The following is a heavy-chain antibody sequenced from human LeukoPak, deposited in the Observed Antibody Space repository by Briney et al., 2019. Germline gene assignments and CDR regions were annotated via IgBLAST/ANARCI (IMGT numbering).Heavy chain of an antibody. J-gene: IGHJ4*02. CDR1: GFTFSSYW. CDR2: INSDGSST. V-gene: IGHV3-74*01. Sequence: PGGSLRLSCAASGFTFSSYWMHWVRQAPGKGLVWVSRINSDGSSTSYADSVKGRFTISRDNAKNTLYLQMNSLRAEDTAVYYCARARYGGNYYFDYWGQGTLLTVSS. D-gene: IGHD4-23*01. CDR3: ARARYGGNYYFDY.